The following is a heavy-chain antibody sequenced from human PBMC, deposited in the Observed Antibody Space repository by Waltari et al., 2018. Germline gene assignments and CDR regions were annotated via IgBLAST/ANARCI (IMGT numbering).Heavy chain of an antibody. Sequence: QVQLQESGPGLVKPSETLALTCTVPGASIGCAPSYWNWIRQSAGEGREWSVRVSSTGTTDDNPSLRGRVIISADTSKNQVGRKLHSVNATDAATYYCTSGYQLLRPLDAFGFWGLGTMVTVSS. CDR2: VSSTGTT. D-gene: IGHD2-2*01. CDR1: GASIGCAPSY. CDR3: TSGYQLLRPLDAFGF. V-gene: IGHV4-61*02. J-gene: IGHJ3*01.